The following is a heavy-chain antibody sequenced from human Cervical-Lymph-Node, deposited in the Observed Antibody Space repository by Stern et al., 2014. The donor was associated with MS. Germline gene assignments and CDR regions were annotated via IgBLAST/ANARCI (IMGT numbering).Heavy chain of an antibody. CDR3: ARSNVGGDY. V-gene: IGHV1-18*01. Sequence: QVQLVQSGAEVKRPGDSVNVSCRTSGYTFSNYGVTWVRQAPGQGLERVGWISGYNGDTQYAQKLQGRVTMTADTSTSTAYMELRSLRSDDTAVYFCARSNVGGDYWGQGTLVTVSS. J-gene: IGHJ4*02. CDR1: GYTFSNYG. CDR2: ISGYNGDT. D-gene: IGHD3-10*02.